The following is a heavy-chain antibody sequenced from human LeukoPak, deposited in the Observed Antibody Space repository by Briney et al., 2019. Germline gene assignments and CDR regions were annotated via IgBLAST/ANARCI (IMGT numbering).Heavy chain of an antibody. CDR3: ARVGDYYYGMDV. Sequence: SGTLSLTCAVSGGSISSSNWWSWVRQPPGKGLEWIGEIYHSGSTNYNPSLKSRVTISVDTSKNQFSLKLSSVTAADTAVYYCARVGDYYYGMDVWGQGTTVTVSS. J-gene: IGHJ6*02. CDR1: GGSISSSNW. CDR2: IYHSGST. V-gene: IGHV4-4*02.